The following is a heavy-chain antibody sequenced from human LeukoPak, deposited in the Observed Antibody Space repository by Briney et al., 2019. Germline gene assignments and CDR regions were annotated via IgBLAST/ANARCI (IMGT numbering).Heavy chain of an antibody. J-gene: IGHJ3*02. Sequence: GASVKVSCKASGYTFTSYGISWVRQAPGQGLEWMGWISAYNGNTNYAQKLQGRVTMTTDTSTSTAYMELRSLRSDDTAVYYCAREAQTGYYPDAFDIWGQGTMVTVSS. D-gene: IGHD1-14*01. CDR1: GYTFTSYG. CDR3: AREAQTGYYPDAFDI. V-gene: IGHV1-18*01. CDR2: ISAYNGNT.